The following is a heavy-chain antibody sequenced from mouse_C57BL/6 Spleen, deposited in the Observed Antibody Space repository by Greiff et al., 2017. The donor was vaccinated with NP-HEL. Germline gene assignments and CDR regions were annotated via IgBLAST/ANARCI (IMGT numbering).Heavy chain of an antibody. CDR2: ISSGSSTI. CDR3: ARTSNSGGDFDY. D-gene: IGHD2-5*01. V-gene: IGHV5-17*01. Sequence: EVKLMESGGGLVKPGGSLKLSCAASGFTFSDYGMHWVRQAPEKGLEWVAYISSGSSTIYYADTVKGRFTISRDNAKNTLFLQMTSLRSEDTAMYYCARTSNSGGDFDYWGQGTTLTVSS. J-gene: IGHJ2*01. CDR1: GFTFSDYG.